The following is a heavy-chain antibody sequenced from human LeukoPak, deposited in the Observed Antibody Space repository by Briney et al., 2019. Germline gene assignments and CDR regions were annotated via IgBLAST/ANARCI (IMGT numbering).Heavy chain of an antibody. V-gene: IGHV3-20*04. CDR1: GFTFDDYG. J-gene: IGHJ3*02. CDR2: NNWNGGST. Sequence: GGSLRLSCAASGFTFDDYGMSWVRQAPGKGLEWVSGNNWNGGSTGYADSVKGRFTISRDNAKNSLYLQMNSLRAEDTALYYCARVGSSGWIKHDAFDIWGQGTMVTVSS. CDR3: ARVGSSGWIKHDAFDI. D-gene: IGHD6-19*01.